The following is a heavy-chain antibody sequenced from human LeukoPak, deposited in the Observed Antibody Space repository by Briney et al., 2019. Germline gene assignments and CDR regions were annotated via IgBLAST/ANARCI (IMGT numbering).Heavy chain of an antibody. D-gene: IGHD6-13*01. CDR1: GFTFSSYS. CDR3: ARDYSSTSGKHAFDI. Sequence: GGSLRLSCAASGFTFSSYSMDWVRQAPGKGLEWVSYISSSSSSLYYADSVKGRFTISRDNAKNSLYLQMNSLRAEDTAVYYCARDYSSTSGKHAFDIWGQGTMVTVSS. V-gene: IGHV3-48*01. J-gene: IGHJ3*02. CDR2: ISSSSSSL.